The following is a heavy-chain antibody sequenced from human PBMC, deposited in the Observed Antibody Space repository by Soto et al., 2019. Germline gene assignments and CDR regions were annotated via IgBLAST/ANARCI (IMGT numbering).Heavy chain of an antibody. CDR1: GFTFSSYA. V-gene: IGHV3-30-3*01. J-gene: IGHJ4*02. CDR2: ISYDGNNK. D-gene: IGHD5-18*01. Sequence: GGSLRLSCAASGFTFSSYAMHWVRQAPGKGLDWVAIISYDGNNKYYADSVKGRFTISRDNSKNILYLQMNSLRAEDTALFFCARSGGYNYGYVDYWGRGTLVTVS. CDR3: ARSGGYNYGYVDY.